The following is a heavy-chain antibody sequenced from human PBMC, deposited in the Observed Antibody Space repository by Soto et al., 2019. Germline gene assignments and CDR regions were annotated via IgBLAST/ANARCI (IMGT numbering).Heavy chain of an antibody. D-gene: IGHD5-12*01. V-gene: IGHV4-4*07. CDR2: IFSSGST. J-gene: IGHJ4*02. CDR3: AREGSYSAYNFAHGIQLWSFDF. CDR1: GGSINTFY. Sequence: SLTCTVSGGSINTFYWSWVRQPAGKGLEWIGCIFSSGSTSFNPSLESRVAMSVDTSKNHFSLNLSSVTAADMAVYYCAREGSYSAYNFAHGIQLWSFDFWGQGXLVTVYS.